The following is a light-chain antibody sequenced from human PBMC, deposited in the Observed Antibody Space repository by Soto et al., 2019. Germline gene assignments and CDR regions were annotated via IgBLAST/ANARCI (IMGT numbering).Light chain of an antibody. V-gene: IGKV1-5*03. CDR2: KAS. CDR3: QQYDSYHYI. Sequence: DIQMTQSPSTLSASVGDRVTITCRASQSIRVWLAWYQQKPRKAPKLLIYKASTLESGVPSRFSGSGSGTEFTLTISSLQPDDFATYYCQQYDSYHYIFAQGTKLEIK. J-gene: IGKJ2*01. CDR1: QSIRVW.